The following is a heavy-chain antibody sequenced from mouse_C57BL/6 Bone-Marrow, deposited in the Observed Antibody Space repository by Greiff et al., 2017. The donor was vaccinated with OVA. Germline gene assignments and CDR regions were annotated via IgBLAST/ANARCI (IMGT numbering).Heavy chain of an antibody. V-gene: IGHV1-81*01. Sequence: VQLQESGAGLARPGASVKLSCKASGYTFTSYGISWVKQRTGQGLEWIGEIYPRSGNTYYNEKFKGKATLTADKSSSTAYMELRSLTSEDSAVYFCAIYGNYDYFDYWGQGTTLTVSS. CDR1: GYTFTSYG. D-gene: IGHD2-1*01. CDR3: AIYGNYDYFDY. J-gene: IGHJ2*01. CDR2: IYPRSGNT.